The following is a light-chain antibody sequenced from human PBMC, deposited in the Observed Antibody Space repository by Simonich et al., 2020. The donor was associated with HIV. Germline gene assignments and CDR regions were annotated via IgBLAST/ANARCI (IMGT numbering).Light chain of an antibody. CDR1: SSNIGSNY. CDR3: SSYAGSNVWV. CDR2: RSN. V-gene: IGLV1-47*01. J-gene: IGLJ3*02. Sequence: QSVLTQPPSASGTPGQRVTISCSGSSSNIGSNYVYWYQQLPGTAPKLLIYRSNQRPSGVPDRFSGSKSGNTASLAVSGLQAEDEADYYCSSYAGSNVWVFGGGTKLSVL.